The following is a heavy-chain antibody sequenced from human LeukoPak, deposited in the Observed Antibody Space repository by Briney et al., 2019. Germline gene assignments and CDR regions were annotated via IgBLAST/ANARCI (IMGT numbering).Heavy chain of an antibody. CDR1: GFTVSSNY. D-gene: IGHD1-26*01. V-gene: IGHV3-53*01. J-gene: IGHJ6*03. CDR2: IYSGGST. Sequence: GGSLRLSCAASGFTVSSNYMSWVRQAPGKGLEWVSVIYSGGSTYYADSVKGRFTISRDDSKNTLYLQMNSLRAEDTAVYYCAREGTIVGATILGAPFYFYYYMDVWGQGTMVTVSS. CDR3: AREGTIVGATILGAPFYFYYYMDV.